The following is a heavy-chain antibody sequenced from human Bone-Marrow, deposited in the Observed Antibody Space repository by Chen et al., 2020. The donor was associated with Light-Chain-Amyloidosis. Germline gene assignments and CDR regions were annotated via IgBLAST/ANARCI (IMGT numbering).Heavy chain of an antibody. CDR2: VSGSTVST. Sequence: EVQLVESGGGLVQPGGSLRLSCATSGFNFSSFGMSWVRQAPGKGLEWVSTVSGSTVSTYYAGAVKVRFIISRDNSKSTLYLQMNSLRAGDTAVYFCTRKGGYFDFCGQGSLVTVSS. CDR3: TRKGGYFDF. CDR1: GFNFSSFG. D-gene: IGHD3-10*01. V-gene: IGHV3-23*04. J-gene: IGHJ4*02.